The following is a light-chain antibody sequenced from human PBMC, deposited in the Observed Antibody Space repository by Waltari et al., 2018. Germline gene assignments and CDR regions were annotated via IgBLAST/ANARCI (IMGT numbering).Light chain of an antibody. CDR1: QSVSRT. V-gene: IGKV3-20*01. J-gene: IGKJ1*01. CDR3: QHYVRLPAT. Sequence: EIVLTQSPGTLSLPPGERATLSCRASQSVSRTLAWYQQKPGQAPRLLIFGASNSATGIPDRFSGSGSGTDFSLIITRLEPEDSAMYYCQHYVRLPATFGQGTKVEIK. CDR2: GAS.